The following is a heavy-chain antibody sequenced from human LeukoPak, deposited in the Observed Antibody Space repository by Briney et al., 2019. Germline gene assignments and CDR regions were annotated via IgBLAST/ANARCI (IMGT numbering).Heavy chain of an antibody. CDR1: GGSISSSSYY. V-gene: IGHV4-39*01. J-gene: IGHJ4*02. D-gene: IGHD6-19*01. Sequence: SETLSLTCTVSGGSISSSSYYWGWMRQPPGKGLEWIGSIYYSGSTYYNPSLKSRVTISVDTSKNQFSLKMSSVTAADTAVYYCARHVGSSGWYILPQDFDYWGQGTLVTVSS. CDR3: ARHVGSSGWYILPQDFDY. CDR2: IYYSGST.